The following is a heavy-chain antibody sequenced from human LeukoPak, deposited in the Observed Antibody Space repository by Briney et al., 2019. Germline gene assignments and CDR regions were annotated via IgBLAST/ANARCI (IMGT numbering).Heavy chain of an antibody. D-gene: IGHD6-19*01. CDR1: GFTFSSYG. J-gene: IGHJ3*02. CDR3: AKDSRVGSSGSRNAFDS. Sequence: PGGSLRLSCAASGFTFSSYGMHWVRQAPGKGLEWVAFTQYDVSNKHHVDSVKGRFTISRDNSKNTLFLQMNSLTVEDTAVYYCAKDSRVGSSGSRNAFDSGGQGTMVTVSA. CDR2: TQYDVSNK. V-gene: IGHV3-30*02.